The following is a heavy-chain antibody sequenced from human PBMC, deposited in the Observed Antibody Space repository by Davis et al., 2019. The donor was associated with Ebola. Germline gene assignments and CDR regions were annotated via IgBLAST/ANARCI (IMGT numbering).Heavy chain of an antibody. J-gene: IGHJ6*02. CDR1: GFRFNIYT. Sequence: GESLKISCSASGFRFNIYTMNWVRQAPGKGLEWVSSIGDTGAYIYYGDSVQGRFTISRDNAKSSLFLQMNDLRAEDTAVYYCSREASYNFGSYFHGMDVWGQGTTVTASS. CDR2: IGDTGAYI. V-gene: IGHV3-21*06. CDR3: SREASYNFGSYFHGMDV. D-gene: IGHD3-3*01.